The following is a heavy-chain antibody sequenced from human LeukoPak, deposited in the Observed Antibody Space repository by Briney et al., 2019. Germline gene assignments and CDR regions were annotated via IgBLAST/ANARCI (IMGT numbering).Heavy chain of an antibody. J-gene: IGHJ4*02. CDR1: GFTFGDYA. Sequence: GGSLRLSCTASGFTFGDYAMSWIRQAPGKGLEWVGFIRTKAYGGTTEYAASVKGRFTISRDDSKSIAYLQMNSLKNEDTALYYCTSNHDTSGYTPGYWGQGTLVTVSS. V-gene: IGHV3-49*03. CDR2: IRTKAYGGTT. D-gene: IGHD3-22*01. CDR3: TSNHDTSGYTPGY.